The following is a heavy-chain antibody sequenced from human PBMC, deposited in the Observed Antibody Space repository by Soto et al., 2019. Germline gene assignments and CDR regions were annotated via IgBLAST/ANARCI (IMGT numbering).Heavy chain of an antibody. CDR2: IRNKADSYAT. V-gene: IGHV3-73*01. J-gene: IGHJ5*02. Sequence: EVQLVESGGGLVQPGGSLKLSWAASGFTFSDSTMHWVRQASGKGLEWVGRIRNKADSYATVYAASVKGRFTISRDDSKNMAYLQMNSLKTEDTAVYYCSGPIRSVGPWGQGTLVTVSS. CDR1: GFTFSDST. CDR3: SGPIRSVGP.